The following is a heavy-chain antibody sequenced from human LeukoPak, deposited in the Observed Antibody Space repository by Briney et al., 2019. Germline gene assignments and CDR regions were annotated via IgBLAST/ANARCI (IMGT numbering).Heavy chain of an antibody. J-gene: IGHJ5*01. CDR2: ISGTGGST. D-gene: IGHD2-15*01. V-gene: IGHV3-23*01. CDR3: TKCQDTRPLFNWLDS. Sequence: PGGSLRLSCAASGFIFGNYAMGWVRQAPGKGLEWVSFISGTGGSTYYADSLKGRITISRDNSKNTMSLQMPSLRAEDTAVYYCTKCQDTRPLFNWLDSWGQGTLVTVSS. CDR1: GFIFGNYA.